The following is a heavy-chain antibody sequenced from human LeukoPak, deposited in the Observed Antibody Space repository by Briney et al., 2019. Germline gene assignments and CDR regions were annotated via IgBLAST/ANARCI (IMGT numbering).Heavy chain of an antibody. V-gene: IGHV3-23*01. D-gene: IGHD1-26*01. CDR1: GFTFSSYA. CDR2: ISGSGGST. CDR3: ARGPYSGSYLDY. J-gene: IGHJ4*02. Sequence: GGSLRLSCAASGFTFSSYAMSWVRQAPGKGLEWVSAISGSGGSTYYADSVKGRFTISRDNSKNTLYLQMNSLRAEDTAVYYCARGPYSGSYLDYWGQGTLVTVPS.